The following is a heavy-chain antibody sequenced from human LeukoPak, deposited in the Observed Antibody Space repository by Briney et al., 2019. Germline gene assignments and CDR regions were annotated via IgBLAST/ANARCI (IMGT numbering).Heavy chain of an antibody. D-gene: IGHD2-2*01. V-gene: IGHV1-69*13. CDR1: GGTFSSYA. CDR3: ARELSVGRYCSSTSCQGNWFDP. Sequence: SVKVSCKASGGTFSSYAISWAQQAPGQGLEWMGGIIPIFGTANYAQKFQGRVTITADESTSTAYMELSSLRSEDTAVYYCARELSVGRYCSSTSCQGNWFDPWGQGTLVTVSS. CDR2: IIPIFGTA. J-gene: IGHJ5*02.